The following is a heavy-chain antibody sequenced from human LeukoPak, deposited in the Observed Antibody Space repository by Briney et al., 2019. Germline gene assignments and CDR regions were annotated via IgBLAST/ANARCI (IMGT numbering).Heavy chain of an antibody. Sequence: PGRSLRLSCAASGFTFSSYGMHWVRQAPGKGLEWVAVISYDGSNKYYADSVKGRFTISRDNSKNTLYLQMNSLRAEDTAVYYCAGYYGGAFDIWGQGTMVTVSS. CDR1: GFTFSSYG. J-gene: IGHJ3*02. D-gene: IGHD1-26*01. V-gene: IGHV3-30*19. CDR2: ISYDGSNK. CDR3: AGYYGGAFDI.